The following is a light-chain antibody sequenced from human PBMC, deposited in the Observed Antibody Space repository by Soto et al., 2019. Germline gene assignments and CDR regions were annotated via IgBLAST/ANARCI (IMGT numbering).Light chain of an antibody. CDR3: QQYGSSGT. CDR2: GAS. V-gene: IGKV1-5*03. J-gene: IGKJ1*01. Sequence: DIQMTQSPSTLSGSVGDRVTITCRASQSVSTLLAWYQQKPGKAPRLRIYGASSLKSGVPSRFSGIGSGTDFTLTIGRLEPEDFAVYYCQQYGSSGTFGQGTKVDI. CDR1: QSVSTL.